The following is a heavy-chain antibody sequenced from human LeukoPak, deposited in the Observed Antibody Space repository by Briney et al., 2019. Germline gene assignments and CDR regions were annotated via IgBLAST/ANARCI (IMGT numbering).Heavy chain of an antibody. CDR3: ARWDALGQAYDLDY. CDR1: GGSIISGGYY. J-gene: IGHJ4*02. Sequence: SQTLSLTCTVSGGSIISGGYYWSWIRQPPGKGLEWIGYIYHSGSTYYNPSLKSRVTISVDRSKNHFSLKLSSVTAADTAVYYCARWDALGQAYDLDYWGQGTLVTVSS. V-gene: IGHV4-30-2*01. D-gene: IGHD3-3*01. CDR2: IYHSGST.